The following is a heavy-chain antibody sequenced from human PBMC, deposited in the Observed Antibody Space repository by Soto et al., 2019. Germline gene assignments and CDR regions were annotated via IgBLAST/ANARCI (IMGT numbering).Heavy chain of an antibody. CDR1: GFTFSSYA. J-gene: IGHJ4*02. CDR2: ISGSGGST. D-gene: IGHD2-15*01. CDR3: AKDTGGYCSGGSCSTPPKY. Sequence: GGSLRLSCAASGFTFSSYAMSWVHQAPGKGLEWVSAISGSGGSTYYADSVKGRFTISRDNSKNTLYLQMNSLRAEDTAVYYCAKDTGGYCSGGSCSTPPKYWGQGTLVTVSS. V-gene: IGHV3-23*01.